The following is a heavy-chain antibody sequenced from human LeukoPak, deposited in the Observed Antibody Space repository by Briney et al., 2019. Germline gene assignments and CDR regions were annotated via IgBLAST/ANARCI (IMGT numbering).Heavy chain of an antibody. CDR2: ISSSSSTI. D-gene: IGHD6-19*01. J-gene: IGHJ6*03. V-gene: IGHV3-48*01. CDR1: GFTFSSYS. Sequence: GGSLRLSCAASGFTFSSYSMNWVRQAPGKGLEWVSYISSSSSTIYYADSVKGRFTISRDNAKNSLYLQMNSLRAEDTAVYYCARGVGSGWGRDYYYYYMDVWGKGTTVTVSS. CDR3: ARGVGSGWGRDYYYYYMDV.